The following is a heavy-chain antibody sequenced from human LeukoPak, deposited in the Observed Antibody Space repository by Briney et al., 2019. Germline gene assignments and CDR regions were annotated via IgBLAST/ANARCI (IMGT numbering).Heavy chain of an antibody. CDR1: GFAFSDYV. V-gene: IGHV3-30*02. Sequence: QSGGSLRLSCAASGFAFSDYVMHWVRQAPGKGPEWVARIRYDGVNKYYADSVKGRFTISRDDSKNTLYLQMNSLTPEDTAVYYCVKPAAGTSSGWYDGPYYFVYWGQGTLVTVSS. CDR3: VKPAAGTSSGWYDGPYYFVY. J-gene: IGHJ4*02. CDR2: IRYDGVNK. D-gene: IGHD6-19*01.